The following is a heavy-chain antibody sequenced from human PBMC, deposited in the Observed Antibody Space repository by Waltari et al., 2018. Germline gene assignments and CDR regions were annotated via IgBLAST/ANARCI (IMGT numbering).Heavy chain of an antibody. D-gene: IGHD2-15*01. CDR2: RYYSGST. J-gene: IGHJ4*02. V-gene: IGHV4-39*01. CDR3: VQLPGY. CDR1: GGSIDSSHNY. Sequence: QVQLQESGPGLVKPSETLSLTCTVSGGSIDSSHNYWGGIRQPPGKGLEWIGSRYYSGSTYYNPSLKSRVTISVDTSKNQFSLNLSSVTAADTAVYYCVQLPGYWGQGTLVTVSS.